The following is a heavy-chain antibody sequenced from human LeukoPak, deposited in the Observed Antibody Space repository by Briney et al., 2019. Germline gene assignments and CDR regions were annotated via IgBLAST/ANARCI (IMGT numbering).Heavy chain of an antibody. CDR2: ISGSGGST. J-gene: IGHJ1*01. CDR3: AKSGEGAQWLVLFYFQH. D-gene: IGHD6-19*01. V-gene: IGHV3-23*01. CDR1: GFTFSSYA. Sequence: GGSLRLSCAASGFTFSSYAMSWVRQAPGKGLEWVSAISGSGGSTYYADSVKGRFTISRDNSKNTLYLQMNSLRAEDTAVYYCAKSGEGAQWLVLFYFQHWGQGTLVTVSS.